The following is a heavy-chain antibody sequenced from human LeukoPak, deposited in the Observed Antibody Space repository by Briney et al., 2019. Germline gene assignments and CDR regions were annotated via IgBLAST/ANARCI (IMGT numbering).Heavy chain of an antibody. D-gene: IGHD2-2*01. CDR1: GGTFSSYA. Sequence: SVKVSCKASGGTFSSYAISWVRQAPGQGLEWMGGIIPIFGTANYAQKFEGRVTITTDESTSTAYMELSSLRSEDTAVYYCARGSGYCSSTSCYPLYVDYWGQGTLVTVSS. CDR2: IIPIFGTA. V-gene: IGHV1-69*05. CDR3: ARGSGYCSSTSCYPLYVDY. J-gene: IGHJ4*02.